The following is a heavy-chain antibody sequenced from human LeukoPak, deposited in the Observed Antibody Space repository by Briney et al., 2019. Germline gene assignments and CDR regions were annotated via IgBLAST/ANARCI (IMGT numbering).Heavy chain of an antibody. CDR3: ARGRDLDCSSTSCSMFDY. V-gene: IGHV1-2*02. CDR1: GYTFTCYY. J-gene: IGHJ4*02. CDR2: INPNSGGT. Sequence: ASVKVSCKASGYTFTCYYMHWVRQAPGQGLEWMGWINPNSGGTNYAQNFQGRVTMTRDTSINTAYMELSTLTSDDTAVYYCARGRDLDCSSTSCSMFDYWGQGTLVTVSS. D-gene: IGHD2-2*01.